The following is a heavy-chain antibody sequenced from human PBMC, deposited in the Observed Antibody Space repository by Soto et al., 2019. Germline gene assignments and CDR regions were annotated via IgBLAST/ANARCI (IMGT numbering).Heavy chain of an antibody. CDR1: GFTFTNYW. V-gene: IGHV3-7*03. Sequence: EVQLVETGGDLVQPGGSLRLSCVASGFTFTNYWMTWVRQVPGKGLEWVANIKQDGSDKQYVDSVKGRFSISRDNAKNSAYLQMNSLRVEDTAVYCCITTTRDTPFDYWGQGTLVTVSS. D-gene: IGHD1-1*01. J-gene: IGHJ4*02. CDR3: ITTTRDTPFDY. CDR2: IKQDGSDK.